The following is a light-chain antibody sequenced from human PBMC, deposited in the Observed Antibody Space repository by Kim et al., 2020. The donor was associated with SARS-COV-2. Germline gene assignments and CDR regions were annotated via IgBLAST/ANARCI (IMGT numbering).Light chain of an antibody. CDR2: EDI. CDR1: ELPKQY. V-gene: IGLV3-25*03. J-gene: IGLJ2*01. Sequence: SYELTQPPSMSVSPGQTAKITCSGDELPKQYAYWYQQKPGQAPVLFIYEDIKRPSGIPERFSGSTSGTTVTLTITGVQAEDEADYYCQSTHGSGNDVIFGGGTQLTVL. CDR3: QSTHGSGNDVI.